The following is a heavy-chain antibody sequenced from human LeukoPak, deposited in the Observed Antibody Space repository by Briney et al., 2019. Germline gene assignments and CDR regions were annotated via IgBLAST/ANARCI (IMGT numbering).Heavy chain of an antibody. D-gene: IGHD2-15*01. V-gene: IGHV3-7*04. J-gene: IGHJ4*02. CDR2: IKRDGSDN. CDR1: GFTFTDYW. Sequence: PGGSLRLSCAASGFTFTDYWMTWVRQAPGKGLEWVANIKRDGSDNYYVDSVKGRFTVSRDNAKNSLYLQMNSLRDEDTAVYYCASDRGYCSGGSCHIHYFDSWGQGTLVTVSS. CDR3: ASDRGYCSGGSCHIHYFDS.